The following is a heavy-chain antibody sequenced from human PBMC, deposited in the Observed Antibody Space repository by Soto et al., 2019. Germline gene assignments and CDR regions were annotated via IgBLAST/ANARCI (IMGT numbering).Heavy chain of an antibody. CDR2: IIPILGIA. J-gene: IGHJ4*02. V-gene: IGHV1-69*08. Sequence: QVQLVQSGAEVKKPGSSVKVSCKASGGTFSSYTISWVRQAPGQGLEWMGRIIPILGIANYAQKFQGRVTIAADKSTSTAYMELSSLRSEDTAVYYCAREDYGDYSHFDYWGQGTLVTVSS. CDR3: AREDYGDYSHFDY. CDR1: GGTFSSYT. D-gene: IGHD4-17*01.